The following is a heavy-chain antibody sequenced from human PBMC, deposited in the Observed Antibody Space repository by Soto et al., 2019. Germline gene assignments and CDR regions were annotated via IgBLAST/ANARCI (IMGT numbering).Heavy chain of an antibody. CDR2: VWYDGRNK. Sequence: QVQLVESGGGVARPGRSLRLSCAASEFTFSSYGLHWVRQAQGKGLEGVAVVWYDGRNKYYADSVKGRFTISRDNSKNTLYLQMNSLRAEDTAVYYCARENYYGSGCFDYWGQGTLVTVSS. J-gene: IGHJ4*02. CDR3: ARENYYGSGCFDY. V-gene: IGHV3-33*01. D-gene: IGHD3-10*01. CDR1: EFTFSSYG.